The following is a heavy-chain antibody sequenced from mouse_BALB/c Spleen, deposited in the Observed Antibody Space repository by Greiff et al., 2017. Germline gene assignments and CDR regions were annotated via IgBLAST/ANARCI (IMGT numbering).Heavy chain of an antibody. Sequence: EVILVESGGGLVKPGGSLKLSCAASGFTFSSYAMSWVRQSPEKRLEWVAEISSGGSYTYYPDTVTGRFTISRDNAKNTLYLEMSSLRSEDTAMYYCARKEGYDLAYWGQGTLVTVSA. V-gene: IGHV5-9-4*01. D-gene: IGHD2-12*01. J-gene: IGHJ3*01. CDR2: ISSGGSYT. CDR3: ARKEGYDLAY. CDR1: GFTFSSYA.